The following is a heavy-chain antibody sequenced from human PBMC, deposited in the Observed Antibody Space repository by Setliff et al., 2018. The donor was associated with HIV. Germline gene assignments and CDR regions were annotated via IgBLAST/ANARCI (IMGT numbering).Heavy chain of an antibody. CDR2: IKQDGSEK. Sequence: PGGSLRLSCAASGFTFSSYWMSWVRQAPGKGLEWVANIKQDGSEKYYVDSVKGRFTISRDNAKNSLYLQMNSLRAEDTAVYYCAREVYYYDSSGYLNFWSWLSPGNWFDPWGQGTLVTVSS. J-gene: IGHJ5*02. CDR1: GFTFSSYW. CDR3: AREVYYYDSSGYLNFWSWLSPGNWFDP. D-gene: IGHD3-22*01. V-gene: IGHV3-7*05.